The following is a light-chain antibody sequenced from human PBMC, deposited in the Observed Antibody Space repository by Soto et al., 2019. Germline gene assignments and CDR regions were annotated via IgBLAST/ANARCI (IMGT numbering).Light chain of an antibody. CDR3: SSYKSSNTHV. Sequence: QSALTQPASVSGSPGQSIAISCTGTSSDVGGYDYVSWYQQLPGKAPKLMIYDVNNRPSGASNRFSGSKSGNTASLTISGLQAEDEADYYCSSYKSSNTHVFGTGTKVTVL. CDR2: DVN. J-gene: IGLJ1*01. CDR1: SSDVGGYDY. V-gene: IGLV2-14*03.